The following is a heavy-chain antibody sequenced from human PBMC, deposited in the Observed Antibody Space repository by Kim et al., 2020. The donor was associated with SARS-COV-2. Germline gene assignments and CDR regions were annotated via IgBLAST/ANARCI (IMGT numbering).Heavy chain of an antibody. D-gene: IGHD1-26*01. CDR2: ISGSGGST. Sequence: GGSLRLSCAASGFTFSSYAMSWVRQAPGKGLEWVSAISGSGGSTYYADSVKGRFTISRDNSKNTLYLQMNSLRAEDTAVYYCAKGLPDLWELLGGAFDIWGQGTMVTVSS. J-gene: IGHJ3*02. V-gene: IGHV3-23*01. CDR3: AKGLPDLWELLGGAFDI. CDR1: GFTFSSYA.